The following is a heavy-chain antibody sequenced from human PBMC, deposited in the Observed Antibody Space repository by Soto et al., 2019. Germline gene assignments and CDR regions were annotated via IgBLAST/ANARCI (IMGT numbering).Heavy chain of an antibody. CDR3: ARGRFFYDSSGYYPYYFDY. V-gene: IGHV1-69*06. Sequence: GASVKVSFKASGGTFSSYAISWLRQAPGQGLDWMGGIIPIFGTANYAQKFQGRVTITADKSTSTAYMELSSLRSEDTAVYYCARGRFFYDSSGYYPYYFDYWGQGTLVTVSS. CDR2: IIPIFGTA. D-gene: IGHD3-22*01. J-gene: IGHJ4*02. CDR1: GGTFSSYA.